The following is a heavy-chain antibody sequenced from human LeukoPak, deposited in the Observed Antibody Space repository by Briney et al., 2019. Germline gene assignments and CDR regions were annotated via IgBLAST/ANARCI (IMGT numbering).Heavy chain of an antibody. Sequence: GGPLRLSCAASGFTFSNHAMSWVRQAPGEGLEWVSLIYSGGSTSYADSVKGRFTISRDNSKNTLYLQMNSLRAEDTAVYYCARKTDHQTGGDYWGQGTLVTVSS. J-gene: IGHJ4*02. CDR2: IYSGGST. CDR1: GFTFSNHA. CDR3: ARKTDHQTGGDY. D-gene: IGHD1-1*01. V-gene: IGHV3-66*01.